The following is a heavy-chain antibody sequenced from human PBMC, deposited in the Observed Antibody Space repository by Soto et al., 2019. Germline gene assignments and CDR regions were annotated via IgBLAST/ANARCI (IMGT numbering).Heavy chain of an antibody. V-gene: IGHV3-30*18. D-gene: IGHD1-26*01. CDR3: AKSPKIRIVGVNYFDY. Sequence: QVQLVESGGGVVQPGRSLRLSCAASGFIFSDYAMHWIRYVPGKGLEWVALIANDGSNKYYADSVKGRFTISRDNSKNTLSLQMNTLRAEDAAVYYCAKSPKIRIVGVNYFDYWGQGALVTVSS. CDR1: GFIFSDYA. CDR2: IANDGSNK. J-gene: IGHJ4*02.